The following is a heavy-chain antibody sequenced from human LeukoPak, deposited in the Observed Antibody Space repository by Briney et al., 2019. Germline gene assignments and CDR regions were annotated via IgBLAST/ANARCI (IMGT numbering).Heavy chain of an antibody. CDR2: VSSSGSII. Sequence: GGSLRLSCAASGFTFSSYEMNWVRQAPGKGLEWVSYVSSSGSIIYYADSVKGRFTISRDNAKNSLYLQMNSLRAEDTAVYYCARSSDGYDYWGQGTLVTVSS. J-gene: IGHJ4*02. CDR3: ARSSDGYDY. V-gene: IGHV3-48*03. CDR1: GFTFSSYE. D-gene: IGHD5-18*01.